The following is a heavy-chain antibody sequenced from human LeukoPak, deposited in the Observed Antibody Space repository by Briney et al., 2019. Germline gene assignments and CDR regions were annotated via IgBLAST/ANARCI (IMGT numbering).Heavy chain of an antibody. CDR1: GFIFSRSS. Sequence: GGSLRLSCAGSGFIFSRSSMTWVRQSPGKCRERVATINPDGSMKWYLDSVNGRFTISRDNSDNAVFLQMNSLRVEDMAVYYCAKLLGDVTTLDYWGQGILVTVSS. V-gene: IGHV3-7*01. CDR3: AKLLGDVTTLDY. CDR2: INPDGSMK. D-gene: IGHD3-16*01. J-gene: IGHJ4*02.